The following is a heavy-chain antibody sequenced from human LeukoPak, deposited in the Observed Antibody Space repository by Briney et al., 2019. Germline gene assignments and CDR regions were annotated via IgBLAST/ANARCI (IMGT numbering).Heavy chain of an antibody. CDR3: ARTYSSSWFMGEDWFDP. Sequence: GGSLRLSCAASGFTFSSYEMNWVRQAPGKGLEWVSYIRSSGSTIYYADSVKGRFTISRDNAKNSLYLQMNSLRAEDTAVYYCARTYSSSWFMGEDWFDPWGQGTLVTVSS. J-gene: IGHJ5*02. V-gene: IGHV3-48*03. CDR1: GFTFSSYE. CDR2: IRSSGSTI. D-gene: IGHD6-13*01.